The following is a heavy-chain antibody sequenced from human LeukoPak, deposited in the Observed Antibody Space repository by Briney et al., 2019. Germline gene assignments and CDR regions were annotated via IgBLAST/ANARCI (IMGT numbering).Heavy chain of an antibody. V-gene: IGHV4-34*01. Sequence: SETLSLTCAVYGGSFSGYYWSWIRQPPGKGLEWIGEINHSGSTNYNPSLKSRVTISVDTSKHQFSLKLSSVTAADTAVYYCARAGWGRGRGGPSWFEPWGRGAQVTVS. J-gene: IGHJ5*02. CDR2: INHSGST. CDR1: GGSFSGYY. CDR3: ARAGWGRGRGGPSWFEP. D-gene: IGHD3-16*01.